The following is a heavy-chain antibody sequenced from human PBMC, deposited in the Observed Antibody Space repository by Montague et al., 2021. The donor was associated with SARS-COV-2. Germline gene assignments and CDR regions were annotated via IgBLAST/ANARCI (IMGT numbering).Heavy chain of an antibody. Sequence: SETLSLTCTVSGGSISSYYWSWIRQPPGKGLEWIGYIYYSGSTNYNPSLKSRVTISVDTSKNQFSLKLSSVTAADTAVYYCARGFDYWGRGTLVTVSS. CDR3: ARGFDY. CDR2: IYYSGST. J-gene: IGHJ4*02. CDR1: GGSISSYY. V-gene: IGHV4-59*08.